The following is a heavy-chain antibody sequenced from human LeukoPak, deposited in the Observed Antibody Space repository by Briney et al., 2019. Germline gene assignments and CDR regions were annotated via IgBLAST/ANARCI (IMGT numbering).Heavy chain of an antibody. D-gene: IGHD5-18*01. CDR3: ARSYGYNYYYYYYMDV. CDR2: ISAYNGNT. V-gene: IGHV1-18*01. Sequence: GASVKVSCKASGYTFTSYSISWVRQAPGQGLEWMGWISAYNGNTNYAQKLQGRVTMTTDTSTSTAYMELRSLRSDDTAVYYCARSYGYNYYYYYYMDVWGKGTTVTVSS. J-gene: IGHJ6*03. CDR1: GYTFTSYS.